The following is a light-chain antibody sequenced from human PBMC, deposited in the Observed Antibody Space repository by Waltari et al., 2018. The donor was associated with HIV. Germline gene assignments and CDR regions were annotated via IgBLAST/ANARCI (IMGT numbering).Light chain of an antibody. V-gene: IGKV1-12*01. Sequence: DIQMTQSPSSVSASVGDRVTITCRASQGINSWLAWYQQGPGEPPKLLIYAAFSLQSGVPSRFSCRGSGTDFTLTISSLQPEDFATYYCQQTDSFPRTFGQGTKVDIK. J-gene: IGKJ1*01. CDR3: QQTDSFPRT. CDR1: QGINSW. CDR2: AAF.